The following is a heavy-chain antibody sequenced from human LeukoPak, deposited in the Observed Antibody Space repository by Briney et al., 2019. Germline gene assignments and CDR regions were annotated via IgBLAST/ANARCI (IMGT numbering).Heavy chain of an antibody. Sequence: ASVKVSCKASGYTFISYGISWVRQAPGQGLEWVGWISAYNGNTNYAQKLQGRVTMTTDTSTSTAYMELRSLRSDDTAVYYCARTPSTSETAAGSFDYWGQGTLVTVSS. CDR2: ISAYNGNT. D-gene: IGHD6-13*01. CDR3: ARTPSTSETAAGSFDY. CDR1: GYTFISYG. J-gene: IGHJ4*02. V-gene: IGHV1-18*01.